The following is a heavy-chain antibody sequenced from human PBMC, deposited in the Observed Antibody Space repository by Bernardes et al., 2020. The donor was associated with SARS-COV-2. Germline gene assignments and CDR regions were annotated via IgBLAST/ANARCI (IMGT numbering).Heavy chain of an antibody. V-gene: IGHV3-53*01. CDR1: GFTVSSNY. CDR3: ARDLDYYGMDV. Sequence: GGSLRLSCAASGFTVSSNYMSWVRQAPGKGLEWVAVIYSGGSTYYADSVKGRFTISRDNSKNTLYLQMNSLRAEDTAVYYCARDLDYYGMDVWGQGTTVTVSS. CDR2: IYSGGST. J-gene: IGHJ6*02.